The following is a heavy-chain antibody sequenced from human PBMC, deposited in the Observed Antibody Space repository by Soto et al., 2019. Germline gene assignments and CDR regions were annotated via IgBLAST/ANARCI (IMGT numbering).Heavy chain of an antibody. J-gene: IGHJ3*02. V-gene: IGHV4-31*02. Sequence: PSETLSLTCTVSGGSISSGGYYWSWIRQHPGKGLEWIGYIYYSGSTYYNPSLKSRVTMSVDTSKNQFSLKLSSVTAADTAVYYCATAPSIARPGSDAFDIWGQGTMVTVSS. CDR2: IYYSGST. D-gene: IGHD6-6*01. CDR3: ATAPSIARPGSDAFDI. CDR1: GGSISSGGYY.